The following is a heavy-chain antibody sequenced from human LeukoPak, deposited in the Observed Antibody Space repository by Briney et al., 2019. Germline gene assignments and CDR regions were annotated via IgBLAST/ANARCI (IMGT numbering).Heavy chain of an antibody. CDR2: IYYSGST. CDR3: ASWRYYYDSSGYGYMDV. V-gene: IGHV4-59*12. Sequence: SETLSLTCTVSGGSISSYYWSWIRQPPGKGLEWIGYIYYSGSTYYHPSLKSRVTISVDTSKNQFSLKLSSVTAADTAVYYCASWRYYYDSSGYGYMDVWGKGTTVTISS. J-gene: IGHJ6*03. D-gene: IGHD3-22*01. CDR1: GGSISSYY.